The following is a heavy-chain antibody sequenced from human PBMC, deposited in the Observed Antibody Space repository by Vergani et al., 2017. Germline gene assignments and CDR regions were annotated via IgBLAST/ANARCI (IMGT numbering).Heavy chain of an antibody. CDR1: GYTLTELS. J-gene: IGHJ6*02. Sequence: QVQLVQSGAEVKKPGASVKVSCKVSGYTLTELSMHWVRQAPGKGLEWMGGFDPEDGETIYAQKFQGRVTMTEDTSTDTAYMELSSLRSEDTAVYYCARSRPHCSSTSCYILKYYYYDMDVWGQGTTVTVSS. CDR2: FDPEDGET. V-gene: IGHV1-24*01. CDR3: ARSRPHCSSTSCYILKYYYYDMDV. D-gene: IGHD2-2*02.